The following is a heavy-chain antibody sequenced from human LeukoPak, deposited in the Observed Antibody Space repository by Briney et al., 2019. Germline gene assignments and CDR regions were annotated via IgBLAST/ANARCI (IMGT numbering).Heavy chain of an antibody. J-gene: IGHJ5*02. CDR1: GFTLSNYA. D-gene: IGHD3-10*01. CDR2: ISTDGGNT. Sequence: RGSPRLSCAPSGFTLSNYAMHWVRQAPGKGLEFVSAISTDGGNTSYTDSVKGRLTISRYNSKITLYLQVGILGAEDMAVYYCVRVWDTTLRGALDPGGRGILVTVSS. CDR3: VRVWDTTLRGALDP. V-gene: IGHV3-64*02.